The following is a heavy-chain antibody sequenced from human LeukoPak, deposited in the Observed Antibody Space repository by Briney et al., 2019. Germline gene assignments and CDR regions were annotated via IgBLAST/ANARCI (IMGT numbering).Heavy chain of an antibody. V-gene: IGHV3-21*01. CDR1: GFTFSSYS. J-gene: IGHJ3*02. D-gene: IGHD3-10*01. CDR3: ASPTYYYGSGSHKKAFDI. CDR2: ISSSSYI. Sequence: GGSLRLSCAASGFTFSSYSMNWVRQAPGKGLEWVSSISSSSYIYYADSVKGRFTISRDNAKNSLYLQMNSLRAEDTAVYYCASPTYYYGSGSHKKAFDIWGQGTMVTVSS.